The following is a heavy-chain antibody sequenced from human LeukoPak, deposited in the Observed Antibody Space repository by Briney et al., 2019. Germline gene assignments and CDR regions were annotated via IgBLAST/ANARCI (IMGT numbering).Heavy chain of an antibody. Sequence: GGSLRLSCAASGFTVSSNYMSWVRQAPGKGLEWVSVIHSGGSTYYADSVKGRFTISRDNSKNTLYLQMNSLRAEDTAVYYCARLSGYYQNWFDPWGQGTLVTVSS. V-gene: IGHV3-66*02. CDR1: GFTVSSNY. CDR2: IHSGGST. D-gene: IGHD3-22*01. J-gene: IGHJ5*02. CDR3: ARLSGYYQNWFDP.